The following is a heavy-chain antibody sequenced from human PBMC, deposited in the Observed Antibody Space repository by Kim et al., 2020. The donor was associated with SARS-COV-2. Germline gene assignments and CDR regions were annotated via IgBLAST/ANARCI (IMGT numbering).Heavy chain of an antibody. CDR1: GFTFSSYG. CDR3: ARGDEDLLLCCYVMDD. CDR2: ISTSSSNT. Sequence: GGSLRLSCAASGFTFSSYGMNWVRQAPGKGLEWVACISTSSSNTYYADSVKGRFTISRDNSKNTLYLQMNSLRAEDTAVYYCARGDEDLLLCCYVMDDW. D-gene: IGHD3-9*01. J-gene: IGHJ6*01. V-gene: IGHV3-48*01.